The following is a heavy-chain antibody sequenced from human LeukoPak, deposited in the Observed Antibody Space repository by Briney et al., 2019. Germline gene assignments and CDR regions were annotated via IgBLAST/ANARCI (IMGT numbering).Heavy chain of an antibody. CDR3: ARAPTYCSSTSCYIRFDY. CDR1: GGSLSSYY. Sequence: PSETLSLTCTVSGGSLSSYYWSWIRQPPGKGLEWIGYIYYSGSTNYNPSLKSRVTISVDTSKNQFSLKLSSVTAADTAVYYCARAPTYCSSTSCYIRFDYWGQGTLVTVSS. J-gene: IGHJ4*02. CDR2: IYYSGST. V-gene: IGHV4-59*01. D-gene: IGHD2-2*02.